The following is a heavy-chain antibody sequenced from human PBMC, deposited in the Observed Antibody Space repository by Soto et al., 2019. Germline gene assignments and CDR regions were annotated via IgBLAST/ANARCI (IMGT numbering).Heavy chain of an antibody. J-gene: IGHJ6*02. CDR3: AREKRAVAGTIYYYYGMDV. CDR2: IYYSGST. CDR1: GGSISSGDYY. D-gene: IGHD6-19*01. V-gene: IGHV4-30-4*01. Sequence: LSLTCTVSGGSISSGDYYWSWIRQPPGKGLEWIGYIYYSGSTYYNPSLKSRVTISVDTSKNQFSLKLSSVTAADTAVYYCAREKRAVAGTIYYYYGMDVWGQGTTVTVSS.